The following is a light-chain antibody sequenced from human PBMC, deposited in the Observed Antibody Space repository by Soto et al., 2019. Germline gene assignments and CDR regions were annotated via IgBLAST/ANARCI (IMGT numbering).Light chain of an antibody. V-gene: IGKV3-20*01. CDR2: GAS. CDR3: QHYGNSPWT. CDR1: QSVSSSY. Sequence: EIVLTQSPGTLSLSPGERATLSCRASQSVSSSYLAWYQQKPGQAPRLLIYGASSRATGIPDRFSGSGSGTDFTLTISRLEPEDFAVYYCQHYGNSPWTFGQGTMVEI. J-gene: IGKJ1*01.